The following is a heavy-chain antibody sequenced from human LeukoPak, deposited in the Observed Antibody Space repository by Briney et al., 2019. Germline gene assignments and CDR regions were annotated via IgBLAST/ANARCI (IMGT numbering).Heavy chain of an antibody. D-gene: IGHD3-22*01. Sequence: GGSLRLSCAASGFTFSSYAMHWVRQAPGKGLEWVAVISYDGSNKYYADSVKGRFTISRDNSKNTLYLQMNSLRAEDTAVYYCVRDYYDSSGPPTDWGQGTLVTVSS. CDR3: VRDYYDSSGPPTD. CDR1: GFTFSSYA. J-gene: IGHJ4*02. CDR2: ISYDGSNK. V-gene: IGHV3-30-3*01.